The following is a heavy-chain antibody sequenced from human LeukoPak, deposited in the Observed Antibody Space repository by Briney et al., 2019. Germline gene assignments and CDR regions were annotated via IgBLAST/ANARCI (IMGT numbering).Heavy chain of an antibody. D-gene: IGHD3-3*01. CDR3: ARGILGSFYFDV. CDR1: GGSFSGYY. V-gene: IGHV4-34*01. J-gene: IGHJ2*01. CDR2: IHYKGAT. Sequence: SETLSLTCAVSGGSFSGYYWSWIRQFPGKGLEWIAEIHYKGATSHKPSLESRVTISGDTSKNQISLKVTSVTAADTAVYYCARGILGSFYFDVWGRGTLVTVSS.